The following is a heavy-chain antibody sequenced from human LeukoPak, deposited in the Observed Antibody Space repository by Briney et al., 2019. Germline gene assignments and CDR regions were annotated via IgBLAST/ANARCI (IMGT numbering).Heavy chain of an antibody. CDR3: ATDQQLYSSGWYYFDY. CDR2: FDPEDGET. Sequence: GASVKVSCKVSGYTLTELSMHWVRQAPGKGLEWMGGFDPEDGETIYAQKFQGRVTMTVDTSTDTAYMELSSLGSEDTAVYYCATDQQLYSSGWYYFDYWGQGTLVTVSS. CDR1: GYTLTELS. V-gene: IGHV1-24*01. J-gene: IGHJ4*02. D-gene: IGHD6-19*01.